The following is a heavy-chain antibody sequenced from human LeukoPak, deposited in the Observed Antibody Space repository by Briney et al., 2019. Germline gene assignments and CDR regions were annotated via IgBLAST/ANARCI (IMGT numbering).Heavy chain of an antibody. CDR3: ARDGSSSSAIDY. CDR2: MNPNSGNT. V-gene: IGHV1-8*02. CDR1: GGTFSSYA. J-gene: IGHJ4*02. Sequence: ASVKVSCKASGGTFSSYAISWVRQAPGQGLEWLGWMNPNSGNTGYAQKFQGRVTMTRNTSISTAYMELSSLRSEDTAVYYCARDGSSSSAIDYWGQGTLVTVSS. D-gene: IGHD6-6*01.